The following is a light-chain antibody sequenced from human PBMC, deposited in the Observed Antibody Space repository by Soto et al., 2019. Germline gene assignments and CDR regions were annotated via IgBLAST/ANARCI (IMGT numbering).Light chain of an antibody. CDR2: ETS. Sequence: IVLTQSPATLSLSHGERATLSCRASQSVSNYLSWYQQKPGQAPRLLMYETSRRATGIPARFSGSGSGTDFTLTISSLEPEDFAVYYCQQRHNWRDTFGQGTRLEI. CDR3: QQRHNWRDT. V-gene: IGKV3-11*01. J-gene: IGKJ5*01. CDR1: QSVSNY.